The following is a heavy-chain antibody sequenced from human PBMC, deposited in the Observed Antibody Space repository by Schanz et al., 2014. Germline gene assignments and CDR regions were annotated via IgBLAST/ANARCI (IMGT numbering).Heavy chain of an antibody. CDR1: GFTFSDYY. Sequence: QVPLVESGGGLVKPGGSLRLSCAASGFTFSDYYMSWVRQAQGKGLEWVSYISSVGISKYYADPVKGRFTISRDSAKNSLYLQMNSLRAEDTAVEYGARQRSYFCAMDVWGQGTTVTVSS. V-gene: IGHV3-11*01. CDR3: ARQRSYFCAMDV. J-gene: IGHJ6*02. CDR2: ISSVGISK.